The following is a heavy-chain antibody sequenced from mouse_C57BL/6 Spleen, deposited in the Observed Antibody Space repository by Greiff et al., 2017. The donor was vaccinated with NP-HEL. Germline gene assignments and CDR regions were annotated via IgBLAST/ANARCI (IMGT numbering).Heavy chain of an antibody. CDR2: IDPSDSDT. Sequence: QVQLQQPGAELVKPGASVKLSCKASGYTFTSYWMQWVKQRPGQGLEWIGEIDPSDSDTNYNQKFKGKATLTVDTSSSTAYMQLSSLTSEDSAVYYCARSLYGSGDEVDYWDEGTTLTVSS. D-gene: IGHD1-1*01. CDR3: ARSLYGSGDEVDY. J-gene: IGHJ2*01. CDR1: GYTFTSYW. V-gene: IGHV1-50*01.